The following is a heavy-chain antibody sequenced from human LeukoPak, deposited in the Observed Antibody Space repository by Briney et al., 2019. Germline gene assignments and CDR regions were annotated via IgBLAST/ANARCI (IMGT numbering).Heavy chain of an antibody. CDR3: ARAAYSSRAFDY. CDR2: INPGGGST. Sequence: ASVKVSCKASGYTFTSYYMHRVRQAPGQGLEWMGIINPGGGSTSYAQKFQGRVTMTRNMSTSTVYMELSSLRSEDTAVYYCARAAYSSRAFDYWGQGTLVTVSS. D-gene: IGHD6-13*01. J-gene: IGHJ4*02. CDR1: GYTFTSYY. V-gene: IGHV1-46*01.